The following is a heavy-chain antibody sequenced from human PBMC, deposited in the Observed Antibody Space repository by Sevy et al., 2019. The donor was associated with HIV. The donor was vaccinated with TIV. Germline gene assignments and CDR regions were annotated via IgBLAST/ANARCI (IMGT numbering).Heavy chain of an antibody. CDR1: GFIPFTFSNYW. D-gene: IGHD4-17*01. CDR3: ARAGPLGDLDHFDH. V-gene: IGHV3-74*01. J-gene: IGHJ4*02. CDR2: IGPDGRGT. Sequence: GGSLRLSCVVSGFIPFTFSNYWIHWVRQGPGKGLVWVSRIGPDGRGTTYADSVKGRFSVSRDNAKNSLYLQMNSLRPEDTAVYYCARAGPLGDLDHFDHWGQGTLVTVSS.